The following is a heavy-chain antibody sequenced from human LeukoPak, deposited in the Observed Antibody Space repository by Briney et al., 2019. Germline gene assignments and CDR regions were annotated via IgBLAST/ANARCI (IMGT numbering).Heavy chain of an antibody. J-gene: IGHJ5*02. V-gene: IGHV3-23*01. D-gene: IGHD3-10*01. Sequence: GGSLRLSCAASGFTFSSYGMSWVRQAPGKGLERVSAISGSGGSTYYADSVKGRFTISRDNSKNTLYLQMNSLRAEDTAVYYCAKDRTRLNYYGSGSQPWFDPWGQGTLVTVSS. CDR3: AKDRTRLNYYGSGSQPWFDP. CDR1: GFTFSSYG. CDR2: ISGSGGST.